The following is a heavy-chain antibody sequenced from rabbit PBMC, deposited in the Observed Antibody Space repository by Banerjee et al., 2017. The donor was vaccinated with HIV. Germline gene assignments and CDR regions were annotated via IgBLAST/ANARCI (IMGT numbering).Heavy chain of an antibody. Sequence: QEQLEESGGDLVKPGGTLTLTCKASGIDLSSDYYMCWVRQAPGKGLELIACIFIVTTRTWYASWVNGRFTISKTSSTTVTLQMTSLTAADTATYFCARYYSYGYAGGTYAANLWGQGTLVTVS. V-gene: IGHV1S43*01. D-gene: IGHD6-1*01. CDR3: ARYYSYGYAGGTYAANL. CDR1: GIDLSSDYY. J-gene: IGHJ4*01. CDR2: IFIVTTRT.